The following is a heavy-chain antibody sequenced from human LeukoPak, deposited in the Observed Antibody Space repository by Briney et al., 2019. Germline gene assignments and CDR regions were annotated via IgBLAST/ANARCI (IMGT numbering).Heavy chain of an antibody. Sequence: GASVKVSCKASGYTFASYAMHWVRQAPGQRLEWMGWINAGNGNTKYSQKFQGRVTITRDTSASTAYMELSSLRSEDTAVYYCARDRIAARDYFDYWGQGTLVTVSS. CDR1: GYTFASYA. D-gene: IGHD6-6*01. J-gene: IGHJ4*02. V-gene: IGHV1-3*01. CDR3: ARDRIAARDYFDY. CDR2: INAGNGNT.